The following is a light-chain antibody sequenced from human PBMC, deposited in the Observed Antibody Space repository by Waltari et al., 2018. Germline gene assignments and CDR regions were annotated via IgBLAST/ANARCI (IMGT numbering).Light chain of an antibody. CDR1: QGIASR. Sequence: DIQMTQSPSSVSASVGDRVTLTCRASQGIASRLAWYQQKPGKAPKLLIYDASSLHSEVPSRYSGSGAGTDFTLTIRSLQPEDVATYYCQQVNSFPRTFGQGTKVEVK. V-gene: IGKV1-12*01. CDR3: QQVNSFPRT. CDR2: DAS. J-gene: IGKJ1*01.